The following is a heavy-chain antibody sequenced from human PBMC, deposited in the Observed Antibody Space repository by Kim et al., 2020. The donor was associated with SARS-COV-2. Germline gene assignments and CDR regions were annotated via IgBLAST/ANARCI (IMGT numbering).Heavy chain of an antibody. V-gene: IGHV3-33*08. CDR3: ARDGVTIFGVDNYPPYFDY. J-gene: IGHJ4*02. CDR2: IWYDGSNK. D-gene: IGHD3-3*01. Sequence: GGSLRLSCAASGFTFSSYGMHWVRQAPGKGLEWVAVIWYDGSNKYYADSVKGRFTISRDNSKNTLYLQMNSLRAEDTAVYYCARDGVTIFGVDNYPPYFDYWGQGTLVTVSS. CDR1: GFTFSSYG.